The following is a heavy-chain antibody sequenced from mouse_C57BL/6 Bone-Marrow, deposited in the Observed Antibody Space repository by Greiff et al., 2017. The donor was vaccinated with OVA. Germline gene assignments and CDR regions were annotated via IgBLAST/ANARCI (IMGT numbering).Heavy chain of an antibody. Sequence: QVQLQQSGTELVKPGASVKLSCKASGYTFTSYWMHWVKQRPGQGLEWIGNINPSSGGTKYNEKFKSKATLTVDKSSSTDYMQLSSLTSEDAAVYYCARFSYGCGLDYWGQGTTLTVAS. D-gene: IGHD3-3*01. CDR3: ARFSYGCGLDY. CDR2: INPSSGGT. CDR1: GYTFTSYW. V-gene: IGHV1-53*01. J-gene: IGHJ4*01.